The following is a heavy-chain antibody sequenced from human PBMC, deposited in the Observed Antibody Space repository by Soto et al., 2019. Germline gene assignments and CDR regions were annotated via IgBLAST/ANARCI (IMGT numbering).Heavy chain of an antibody. D-gene: IGHD3-22*01. CDR2: IKSNTHGVTT. V-gene: IGHV3-15*07. J-gene: IGHJ4*01. CDR3: TIDYYSTMIVVRFAY. Sequence: GKGLEWVCRIKSNTHGVTTDFAAPGKGRFAISRDDSKNSVYLQMNSLKTEDTGIYYCTIDYYSTMIVVRFAYWGHGTPLTVSS.